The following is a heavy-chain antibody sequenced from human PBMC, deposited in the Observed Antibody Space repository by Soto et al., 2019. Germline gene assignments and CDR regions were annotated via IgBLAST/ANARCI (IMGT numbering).Heavy chain of an antibody. J-gene: IGHJ1*01. D-gene: IGHD4-4*01. CDR2: INQGGTER. CDR1: GFPFTVFW. CDR3: ARDGPIQQLGQSYQF. V-gene: IGHV3-7*01. Sequence: GGSLRLSCAASGFPFTVFWMSWVRQVPGKGLEWVAMINQGGTERYYVDSVKGRFTISRDNAANLVYLQMDSLRGEDTAVYYCARDGPIQQLGQSYQFWGQGTLVTVAS.